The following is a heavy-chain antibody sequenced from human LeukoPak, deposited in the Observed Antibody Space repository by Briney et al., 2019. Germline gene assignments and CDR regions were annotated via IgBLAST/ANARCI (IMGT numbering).Heavy chain of an antibody. D-gene: IGHD6-19*01. J-gene: IGHJ2*01. CDR3: ARGGGSGWKGTIYWYFDL. Sequence: SETLSLTCAVYGGSFSGYYWRWIRQPPGKGLEWIGEINHSGSTNYNPSLKSRVTISVDTSKNQFSLKLSSVTAADTAVYYCARGGGSGWKGTIYWYFDLWGRGTLVTVSS. CDR1: GGSFSGYY. V-gene: IGHV4-34*01. CDR2: INHSGST.